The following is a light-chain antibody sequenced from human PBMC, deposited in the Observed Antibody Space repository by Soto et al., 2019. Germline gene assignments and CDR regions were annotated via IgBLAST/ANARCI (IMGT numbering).Light chain of an antibody. Sequence: QSALTQPASVSGSPGQSITISCTGSSSDFGAYDYVSWYQQHPGKAPKLMIYDASFRPSGVSHRFSGSKSGNTASLSISGLQAEDEADYYCTSYATYSSDVVFGGGTKLTVL. V-gene: IGLV2-14*03. CDR1: SSDFGAYDY. CDR2: DAS. CDR3: TSYATYSSDVV. J-gene: IGLJ2*01.